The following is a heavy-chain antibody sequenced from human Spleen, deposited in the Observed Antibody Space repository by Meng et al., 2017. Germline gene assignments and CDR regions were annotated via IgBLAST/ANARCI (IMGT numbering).Heavy chain of an antibody. CDR3: ARDSSGYYLRAFDI. Sequence: SETLSLTCTVSGYSISSGYYWGWIRQPPGKGLEWIGSIYHSGSTYYNPSLKSRVTISVDTSKNQFSLKLSSVTAADTAVYYCARDSSGYYLRAFDIWGQGTMVT. CDR1: GYSISSGYY. D-gene: IGHD3-22*01. V-gene: IGHV4-38-2*02. CDR2: IYHSGST. J-gene: IGHJ3*02.